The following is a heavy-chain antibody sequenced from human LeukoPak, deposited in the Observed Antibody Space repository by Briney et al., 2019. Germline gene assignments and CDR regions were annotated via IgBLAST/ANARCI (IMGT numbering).Heavy chain of an antibody. Sequence: PGGSLRLSCAASGFSFSDAWMNWVRQAPGKGLEWVGRIKSKADGETIDYAAPVKGRFTFSRDDSKNMLYLQMNSLKSEDTAVYYCSTLTSRGLSDSWGQGTLVTVSS. J-gene: IGHJ4*02. D-gene: IGHD1-20*01. CDR2: IKSKADGETI. CDR3: STLTSRGLSDS. V-gene: IGHV3-15*07. CDR1: GFSFSDAW.